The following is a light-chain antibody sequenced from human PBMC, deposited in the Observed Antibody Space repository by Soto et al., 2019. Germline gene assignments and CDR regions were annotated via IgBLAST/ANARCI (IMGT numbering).Light chain of an antibody. J-gene: IGKJ5*01. V-gene: IGKV1-39*01. CDR2: AAS. CDR3: QQSYSTLIT. CDR1: QSISSY. Sequence: IPTTQTSSSLSASVGDRFTLTCRASQSISSYLNWYQQKPGKAPKLLIYAASSLQGGVPSRFSGSGSGTDFTLTISSLQPEDFATYYCQQSYSTLITVGQGTRLEI.